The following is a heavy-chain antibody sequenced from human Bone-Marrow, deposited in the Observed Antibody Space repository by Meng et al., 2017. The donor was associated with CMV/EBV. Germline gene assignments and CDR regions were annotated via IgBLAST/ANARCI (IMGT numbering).Heavy chain of an antibody. D-gene: IGHD2-2*01. CDR1: GYTFTDYY. Sequence: ASVKVSCKASGYTFTDYYMHWLRQAPGQGLEWMGWIHPNSGGTNYAQKFQGRVTMTRDTSISTAYMELSRLRSDDSAVYYCARDLSRGGYCSSISCYWGGWFFDYWGQGTLVTVSS. J-gene: IGHJ4*02. CDR2: IHPNSGGT. CDR3: ARDLSRGGYCSSISCYWGGWFFDY. V-gene: IGHV1-2*02.